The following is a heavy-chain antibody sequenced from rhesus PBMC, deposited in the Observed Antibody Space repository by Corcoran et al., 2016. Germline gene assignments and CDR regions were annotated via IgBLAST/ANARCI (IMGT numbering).Heavy chain of an antibody. CDR3: ASSKYYMLY. Sequence: QVQLQESGPGLVKPSETLSVTCAVSGGSISSSYWIWIRQAPGKGLEWIGYIYGRGSRTNDNPTRKSRVTLSVETTKNQVSLKLSSVTAADTAVYYCASSKYYMLYWGQGVLVTVSS. J-gene: IGHJ4*01. V-gene: IGHV4-169*02. D-gene: IGHD3-3*01. CDR2: IYGRGSRT. CDR1: GGSISSSY.